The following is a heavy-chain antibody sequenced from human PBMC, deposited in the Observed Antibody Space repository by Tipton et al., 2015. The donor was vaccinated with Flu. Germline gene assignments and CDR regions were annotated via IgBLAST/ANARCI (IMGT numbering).Heavy chain of an antibody. Sequence: TLSLTCTVSGYSISSGYYWGWIRQPPGKGLEWIGSIYHSGSTYYNPSLKSRVTISVDTSKNQFSLKLSSVTATDTAVYYCAGARSVWELLFMDYWGQGTLVTVSS. D-gene: IGHD1-26*01. CDR2: IYHSGST. CDR1: GYSISSGYY. CDR3: AGARSVWELLFMDY. J-gene: IGHJ4*02. V-gene: IGHV4-38-2*02.